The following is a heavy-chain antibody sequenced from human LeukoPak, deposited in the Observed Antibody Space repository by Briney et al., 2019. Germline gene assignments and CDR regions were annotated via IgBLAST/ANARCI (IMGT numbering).Heavy chain of an antibody. Sequence: GGSLRLSCAGSGFTFSRHFMHWVRQALGKGLVWVSRMNADGSSSNYADSVKGRFTISRDNAKNTLHLQMDSLSAEDTAVYYCTSDTVNTAVGIDYWGQGTLVTVSS. J-gene: IGHJ4*02. CDR1: GFTFSRHF. V-gene: IGHV3-74*01. CDR3: TSDTVNTAVGIDY. D-gene: IGHD5-18*01. CDR2: MNADGSSS.